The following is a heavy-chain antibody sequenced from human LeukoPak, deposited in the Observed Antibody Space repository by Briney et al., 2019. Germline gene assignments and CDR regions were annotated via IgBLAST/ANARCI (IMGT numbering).Heavy chain of an antibody. CDR2: IYTSGST. CDR3: ARDSLPNYYDSSGYYRDAFDI. D-gene: IGHD3-22*01. CDR1: GGSISSYY. V-gene: IGHV4-4*07. Sequence: PSETLSLTCTVSGGSISSYYWSWIRQPAGKGLEWIGRIYTSGSTNYNPSLKSRVTMSVDTSKNQFSLKLSSVTAADTAVYYCARDSLPNYYDSSGYYRDAFDIWGQGTMVTVSS. J-gene: IGHJ3*02.